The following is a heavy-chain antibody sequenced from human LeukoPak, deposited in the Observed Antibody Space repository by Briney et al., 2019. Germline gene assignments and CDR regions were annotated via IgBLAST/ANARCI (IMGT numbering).Heavy chain of an antibody. V-gene: IGHV4-30-2*01. CDR2: IHHSGST. D-gene: IGHD3-22*01. CDR1: GGSISSGGYS. Sequence: PSETLSLTCAVSGGSISSGGYSWSWIRQPPGKGLEWIGYIHHSGSTYYNPSLKSRVTISVDRSKNQFSLKLSSVTAADTAVYYCARGCSGYYESMLFDIWGQGTMVTVSS. J-gene: IGHJ3*02. CDR3: ARGCSGYYESMLFDI.